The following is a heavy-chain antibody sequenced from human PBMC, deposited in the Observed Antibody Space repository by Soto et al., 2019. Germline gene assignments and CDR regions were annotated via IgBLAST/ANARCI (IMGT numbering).Heavy chain of an antibody. J-gene: IGHJ6*03. CDR2: IYYSGST. Sequence: SETLSLTCTVSGDSITSSSYYWGWIRQPPGKGLEWIGSIYYSGSTYYNPSLKSRVTISVDTSKNQFSLTLSSVTAADTAVYYCARLGRSYYYFYYMDVWGKGTTVTVSS. CDR1: GDSITSSSYY. CDR3: ARLGRSYYYFYYMDV. V-gene: IGHV4-39*01.